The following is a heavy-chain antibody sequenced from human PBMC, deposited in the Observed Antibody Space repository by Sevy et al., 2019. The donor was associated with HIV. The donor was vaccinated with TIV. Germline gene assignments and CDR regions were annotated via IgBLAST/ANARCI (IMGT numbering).Heavy chain of an antibody. CDR1: GYTFSNYG. Sequence: ASVKVSCKASGYTFSNYGISWVRQAPGQGLEWMGWISPFNNKTNYAQKFQGRVSLTSDTSATTAYMEVTSLRSDDTAVYYCGRDRVHDWGEGWFDPWGQGTLVTVSS. D-gene: IGHD2-21*01. CDR3: GRDRVHDWGEGWFDP. J-gene: IGHJ5*02. V-gene: IGHV1-18*01. CDR2: ISPFNNKT.